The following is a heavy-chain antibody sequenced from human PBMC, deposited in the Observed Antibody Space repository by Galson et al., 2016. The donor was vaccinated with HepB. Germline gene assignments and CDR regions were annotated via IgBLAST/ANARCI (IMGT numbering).Heavy chain of an antibody. CDR2: IINLYGTA. Sequence: SVKVSCKASGGTFSSYAISWVRQAPGQGLEWMGVIINLYGTANYALKFQGRVTITADESTSTAHMEVSSLRYDDTAVYYCARVRDGYNTHFYYGMDNWGQGTLVTVSS. V-gene: IGHV1-69*13. J-gene: IGHJ4*02. CDR3: ARVRDGYNTHFYYGMDN. D-gene: IGHD5-24*01. CDR1: GGTFSSYA.